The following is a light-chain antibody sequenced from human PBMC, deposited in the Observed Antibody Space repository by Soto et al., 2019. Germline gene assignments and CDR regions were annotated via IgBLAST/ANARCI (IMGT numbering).Light chain of an antibody. Sequence: DIQMTQSPSTLSASVGDRVTITCRASQSISSRLAWYQQKPGKAPMLLIYKASSLESGVPSRFSGSGSGTEFPLTISSLQPDDVATYYCQQYNSYSGTFGQGTKLEIK. CDR1: QSISSR. J-gene: IGKJ2*01. CDR2: KAS. V-gene: IGKV1-5*03. CDR3: QQYNSYSGT.